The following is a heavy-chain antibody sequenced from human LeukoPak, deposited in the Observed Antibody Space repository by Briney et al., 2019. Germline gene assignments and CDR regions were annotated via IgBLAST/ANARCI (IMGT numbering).Heavy chain of an antibody. J-gene: IGHJ4*02. D-gene: IGHD3-3*01. V-gene: IGHV3-21*01. CDR3: AREDFGHDY. CDR1: GITFSNNN. CDR2: ISSSSSYI. Sequence: GSSLRLSYAASGITFSNNNMNWLRQARGKGLEWVSSISSSSSYIYYADSVEGRFTISRDNAKNSLSMQMSSLRAEDRAVYYCAREDFGHDYWGQGTLVTVSS.